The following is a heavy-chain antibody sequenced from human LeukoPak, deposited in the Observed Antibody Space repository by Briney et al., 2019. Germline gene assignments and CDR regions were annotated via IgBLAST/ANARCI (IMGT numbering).Heavy chain of an antibody. D-gene: IGHD6-13*01. Sequence: SETLSLTCTVSGGSISSYYWSWIRQPPGKGLEWIGYIHYSGSTNYNPSLKSRVTISVDTSKNQFSLKLSSVTAADTAVYYCARRGHSSSWYYYYGMDVWGQGTTVTVSS. CDR3: ARRGHSSSWYYYYGMDV. CDR1: GGSISSYY. CDR2: IHYSGST. J-gene: IGHJ6*02. V-gene: IGHV4-59*01.